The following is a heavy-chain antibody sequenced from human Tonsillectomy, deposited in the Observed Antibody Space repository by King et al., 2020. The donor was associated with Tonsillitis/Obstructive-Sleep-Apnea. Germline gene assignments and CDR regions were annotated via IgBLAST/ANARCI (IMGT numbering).Heavy chain of an antibody. D-gene: IGHD2-8*01. J-gene: IGHJ5*02. CDR3: ARSYLSSPLYHWFDP. V-gene: IGHV4-34*01. CDR2: INHSGST. Sequence: VQLQQWGAGLLKPSETLSITCAVFGGSFSGYYWRWIRQPPGKGLEWIGEINHSGSTNYNPSLKSRVTISVDTSMHQFSLKLSSVTAADTAVYYCARSYLSSPLYHWFDPWGQGTLVTVSS. CDR1: GGSFSGYY.